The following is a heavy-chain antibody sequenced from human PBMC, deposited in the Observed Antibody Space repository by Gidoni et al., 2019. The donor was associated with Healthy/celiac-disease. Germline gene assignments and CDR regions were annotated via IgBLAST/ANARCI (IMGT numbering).Heavy chain of an antibody. CDR3: ARVSHPPNNYDFLA. CDR1: GFTFSDYY. V-gene: IGHV3-11*06. D-gene: IGHD3-3*01. J-gene: IGHJ4*02. CDR2: ISSSSSYT. Sequence: QVQLVESGGGLVKPGGSLRLSCAASGFTFSDYYMSWIRQAPGKGLEWVSYISSSSSYTNYADSVKGRFTISRDNAKNSLYLQMNSLRAEDTAVYYCARVSHPPNNYDFLAGGQGTLVTVSS.